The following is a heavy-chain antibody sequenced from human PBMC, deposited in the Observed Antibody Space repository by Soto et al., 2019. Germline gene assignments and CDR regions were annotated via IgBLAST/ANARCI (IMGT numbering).Heavy chain of an antibody. CDR3: ARARVYDILTGPKDYYYGMDV. V-gene: IGHV1-18*01. CDR1: GYTFTTYG. Sequence: GASVKVSCKGSGYTFTTYGITWVRQAPGQGLEWMGWINPYNGDTNYAQKFWGRVTMTTDTSTSTAYMEVRSLTSDDTAVYYCARARVYDILTGPKDYYYGMDVWGQGTTVTVSS. J-gene: IGHJ6*02. D-gene: IGHD3-9*01. CDR2: INPYNGDT.